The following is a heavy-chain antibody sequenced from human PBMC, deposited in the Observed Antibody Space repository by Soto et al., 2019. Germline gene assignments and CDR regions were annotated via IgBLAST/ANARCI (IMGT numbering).Heavy chain of an antibody. CDR1: GFTFDDYA. J-gene: IGHJ4*02. CDR3: AQERMSGGRRFYFDS. CDR2: ISWNSGNI. D-gene: IGHD2-15*01. Sequence: EVQLVESGGGLVQPGRSLRLSCGASGFTFDDYAMHWVRQAPGKGLEWVSGISWNSGNIGYAVSVKGRFTISRDNAKDSLYLQMNSLRAEDTALYYCAQERMSGGRRFYFDSWGQGTLVTVSS. V-gene: IGHV3-9*01.